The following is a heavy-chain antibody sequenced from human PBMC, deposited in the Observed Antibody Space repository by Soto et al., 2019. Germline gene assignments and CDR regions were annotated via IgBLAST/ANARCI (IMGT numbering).Heavy chain of an antibody. CDR3: ARGRRYYDSSGFGWFDP. CDR2: IYYSGST. V-gene: IGHV4-59*01. CDR1: GGSISSYY. J-gene: IGHJ5*02. D-gene: IGHD3-22*01. Sequence: SETLSLMCTVSGGSISSYYWSWIRQRPGKGLEWIGYIYYSGSTNYNPSLKSRVTISVDTSKNQFSLKLSSVTAADTAVYYCARGRRYYDSSGFGWFDPWGQGTLVTVSS.